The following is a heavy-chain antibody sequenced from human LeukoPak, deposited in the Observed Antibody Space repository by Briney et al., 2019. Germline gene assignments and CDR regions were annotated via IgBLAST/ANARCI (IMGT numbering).Heavy chain of an antibody. J-gene: IGHJ4*02. D-gene: IGHD3-9*01. CDR3: ARDKTYYDILTGYFFYYFDY. Sequence: GGSLRLSCAASGFTFSSYAMPWVRQAPGKGLEWVAVISYDGSNKYYADSVKGRFTISRDNSKNTLYLQMNSLRAEDTAVCYCARDKTYYDILTGYFFYYFDYWGQGTLVTVSS. CDR1: GFTFSSYA. V-gene: IGHV3-30*04. CDR2: ISYDGSNK.